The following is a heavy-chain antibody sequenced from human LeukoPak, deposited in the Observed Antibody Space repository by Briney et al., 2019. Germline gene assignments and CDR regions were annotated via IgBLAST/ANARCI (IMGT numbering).Heavy chain of an antibody. D-gene: IGHD6-19*01. CDR1: GFTFSSYA. Sequence: GRSLRLSCAASGFTFSSYAMSWVRQAPGKGLEWVSAISGSGGSTYYADSVKGRFTISRDNSKNTLYLQMNSLRAEDTAVYYCAKASWAAVAGNYFDYWGQGTLVTVSS. CDR2: ISGSGGST. V-gene: IGHV3-23*01. CDR3: AKASWAAVAGNYFDY. J-gene: IGHJ4*02.